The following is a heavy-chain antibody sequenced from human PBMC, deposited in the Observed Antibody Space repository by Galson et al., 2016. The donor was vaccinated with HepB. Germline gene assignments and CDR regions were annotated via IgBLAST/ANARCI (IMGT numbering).Heavy chain of an antibody. J-gene: IGHJ6*02. CDR1: GGTFSSYA. D-gene: IGHD2-21*02. Sequence: SVKVSCKASGGTFSSYAISWVRQAPGQGLEWMGGIIPIFGTANYAQKFQGRVTITADESTSTAYMELSSLRSEDTAVYYCARSSKQLVTAMYYYYDMDVWGQGTTVTVSS. CDR3: ARSSKQLVTAMYYYYDMDV. V-gene: IGHV1-69*13. CDR2: IIPIFGTA.